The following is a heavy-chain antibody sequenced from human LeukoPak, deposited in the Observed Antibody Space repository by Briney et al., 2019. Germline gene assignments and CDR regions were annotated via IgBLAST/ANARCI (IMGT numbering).Heavy chain of an antibody. CDR1: GFTFSSHG. CDR3: AKRGTVTSNFEY. V-gene: IGHV3-30*02. J-gene: IGHJ4*02. CDR2: IQNDGNEK. Sequence: GGSLRLSCAAPGFTFSSHGMHWVRQAPGKGLEWVAFIQNDGNEKYYAGSVKGRYTISRDNSKNTLYLQMNSLRTEDTADYYCAKRGTVTSNFEYWGQGTLVTVSS. D-gene: IGHD4-17*01.